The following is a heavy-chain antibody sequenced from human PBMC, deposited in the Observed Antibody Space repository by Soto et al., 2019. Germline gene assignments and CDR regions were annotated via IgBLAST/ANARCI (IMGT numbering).Heavy chain of an antibody. D-gene: IGHD2-2*01. J-gene: IGHJ6*03. CDR1: GYTFTNYA. Sequence: QVQLVQSGAEVEKPGASVKVSCKASGYTFTNYAVHWVRQAPGQRLEWMGWNNAGNGNTRYSQKFQGRVTITRDTSARTAYMGLRSLRSEDTAVYCCARGHLAVVPVASWYFYMDVWGKGTTVTVSS. CDR2: NNAGNGNT. CDR3: ARGHLAVVPVASWYFYMDV. V-gene: IGHV1-3*01.